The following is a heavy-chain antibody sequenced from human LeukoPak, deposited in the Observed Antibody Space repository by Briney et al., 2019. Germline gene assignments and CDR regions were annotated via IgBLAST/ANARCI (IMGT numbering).Heavy chain of an antibody. Sequence: GGSLRLSGAASGFTFSSYSMTWFRQAPGKGLEWVSSIISSISYIYYADSVKGRFTISRDNAKNSLYLQMNSLRAEDTAVYYCARSLGYCSGGSCYDHDAFDIWGQGTMVTVSS. CDR1: GFTFSSYS. CDR2: IISSISYI. CDR3: ARSLGYCSGGSCYDHDAFDI. V-gene: IGHV3-21*01. J-gene: IGHJ3*02. D-gene: IGHD2-15*01.